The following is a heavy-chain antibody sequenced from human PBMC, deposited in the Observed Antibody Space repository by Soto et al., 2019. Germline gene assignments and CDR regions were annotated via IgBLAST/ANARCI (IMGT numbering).Heavy chain of an antibody. CDR1: GFTFSSYA. Sequence: HPGGSLRLSCAASGFTFSSYAMSWVRQAPGKGLEWVSAISGSGGSTYYADSVKGRFTISRDNSKNTLYLQMNSLRAEDTAVYYCAKVRSSTSNHWFDPWGQGTLVTVSS. V-gene: IGHV3-23*01. D-gene: IGHD2-2*01. CDR3: AKVRSSTSNHWFDP. CDR2: ISGSGGST. J-gene: IGHJ5*02.